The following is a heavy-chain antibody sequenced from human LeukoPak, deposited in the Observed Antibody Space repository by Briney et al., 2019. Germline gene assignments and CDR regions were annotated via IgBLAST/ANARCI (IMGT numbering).Heavy chain of an antibody. D-gene: IGHD3-10*01. CDR2: IFTSGST. V-gene: IGHV4-4*07. J-gene: IGHJ6*03. Sequence: SETLSLTCTISGGSISSYYWSWIRQPAGKALEWLGRIFTSGSTNYNPSLKSRVTMSVDTSKTQFSLRLSSVTAADTAVYYCAGSSGGPYYYYYMDVWGKGTTVTVSS. CDR1: GGSISSYY. CDR3: AGSSGGPYYYYYMDV.